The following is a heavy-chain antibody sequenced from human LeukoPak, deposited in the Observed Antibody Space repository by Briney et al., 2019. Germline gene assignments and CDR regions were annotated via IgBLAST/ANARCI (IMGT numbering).Heavy chain of an antibody. CDR1: GFTFSSYS. CDR2: ISSSSSYI. V-gene: IGHV3-21*01. J-gene: IGHJ3*02. D-gene: IGHD1-1*01. CDR3: ARDSPNDDAFDI. Sequence: GGSLRLSCAASGFTFSSYSMNWVRQAPGKGLEWVSSISSSSSYIYYADSVKGRFTISRDNAKNSLYLQMNSLRAEDTAVYYCARDSPNDDAFDIWGQGTMVTVSS.